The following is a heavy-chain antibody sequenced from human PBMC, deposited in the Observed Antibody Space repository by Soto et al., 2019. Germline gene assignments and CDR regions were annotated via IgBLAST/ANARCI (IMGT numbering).Heavy chain of an antibody. CDR2: ITTNGHT. J-gene: IGHJ4*02. Sequence: EVHLLESGGVLVQPGESLRLSCETSGFTFTNCAMTWVRQPPGKRLEWVSVITTNGHTDYADSVKGRFTISRDNSKNTVYLQMNSLRAEDTAIYYCAKGLLNGRWYAADWGQGTLVTVSS. CDR3: AKGLLNGRWYAAD. D-gene: IGHD6-13*01. CDR1: GFTFTNCA. V-gene: IGHV3-23*01.